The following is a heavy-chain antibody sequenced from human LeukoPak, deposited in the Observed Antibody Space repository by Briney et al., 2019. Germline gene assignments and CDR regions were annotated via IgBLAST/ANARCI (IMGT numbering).Heavy chain of an antibody. CDR2: FDPEDGET. CDR3: ATGNALVGATEVYWYFDL. Sequence: ASVKVSCKVSGYTLTELSMHWVRQAPGKGLEWMGGFDPEDGETIYAQKFQGRVTMTEDTSTDTAYMELSSLRSEDTAVYYCATGNALVGATEVYWYFDLWGRGTLVTVSS. V-gene: IGHV1-24*01. CDR1: GYTLTELS. J-gene: IGHJ2*01. D-gene: IGHD1-26*01.